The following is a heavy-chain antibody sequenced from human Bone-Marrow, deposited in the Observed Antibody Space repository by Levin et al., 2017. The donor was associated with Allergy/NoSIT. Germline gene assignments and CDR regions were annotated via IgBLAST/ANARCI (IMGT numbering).Heavy chain of an antibody. D-gene: IGHD2-21*01. Sequence: GGSLRLSCAASGFTFGNYAMNWVRQAPGKGLEWIASISISIGTKDYADSVKGRFTLSRDNAQNSLYLEMNSLRAEDTAVYYCVRRASVVVVHRGPYGMDVWGKGTTVVVSS. V-gene: IGHV3-48*01. J-gene: IGHJ6*04. CDR1: GFTFGNYA. CDR3: VRRASVVVVHRGPYGMDV. CDR2: ISISIGTK.